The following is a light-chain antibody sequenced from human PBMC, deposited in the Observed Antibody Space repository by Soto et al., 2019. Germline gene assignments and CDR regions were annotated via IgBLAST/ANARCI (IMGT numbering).Light chain of an antibody. Sequence: QSVLTQPASVSGSPGQSITIACTGTNRDVGSYNLVSWYQQRPGEAPKLIISEVRNRPSGISYRVTGSKSGNTASLTISGLQAEDEADYYCRSYTTTSTLVFGGGTKLTVL. J-gene: IGLJ3*02. V-gene: IGLV2-14*01. CDR1: NRDVGSYNL. CDR2: EVR. CDR3: RSYTTTSTLV.